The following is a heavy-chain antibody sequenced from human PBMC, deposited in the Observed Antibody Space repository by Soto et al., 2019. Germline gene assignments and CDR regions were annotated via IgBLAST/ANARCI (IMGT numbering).Heavy chain of an antibody. Sequence: ASVKVSCKASGYTFTSYTMHWVRQAPGQRLEWMGWINAGNGNTKYSQKFQDRVTISRDTFASTAYMELSSLRSEDTAVYYCARDIVVVVAASYYYSGMDVWGQGTTVTVSS. D-gene: IGHD2-15*01. CDR1: GYTFTSYT. CDR2: INAGNGNT. CDR3: ARDIVVVVAASYYYSGMDV. V-gene: IGHV1-3*01. J-gene: IGHJ6*02.